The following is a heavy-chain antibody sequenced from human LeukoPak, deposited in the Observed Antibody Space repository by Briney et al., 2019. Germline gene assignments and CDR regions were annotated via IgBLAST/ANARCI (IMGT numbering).Heavy chain of an antibody. V-gene: IGHV4-4*07. D-gene: IGHD3-3*01. Sequence: SETLSLTCTVSGGSISSYYWSWIRQPAGKGLEWIGRIYTSGSTNYNPSLKSRVTMSVDTSKNQFSLKLSSVTAAATAVYYCAATYYDFWSGRTPFDYWGQGTLVTVSS. J-gene: IGHJ4*02. CDR2: IYTSGST. CDR1: GGSISSYY. CDR3: AATYYDFWSGRTPFDY.